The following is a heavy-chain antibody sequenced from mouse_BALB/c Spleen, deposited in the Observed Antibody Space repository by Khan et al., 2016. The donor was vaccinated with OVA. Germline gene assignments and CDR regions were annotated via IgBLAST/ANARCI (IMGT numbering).Heavy chain of an antibody. CDR1: GYTFTNYG. Sequence: QIQLVQSGPELKKPGETVKISCKASGYTFTNYGMNWVKQAPGKGLKWMGWINPYTGEPTYADDFKEGLAFSLETSANTAYVQINNLKNEDTATYFCARSASYWFFDVWGAGTTVTVSS. J-gene: IGHJ1*01. CDR3: ARSASYWFFDV. CDR2: INPYTGEP. D-gene: IGHD6-1*01. V-gene: IGHV9-3-1*01.